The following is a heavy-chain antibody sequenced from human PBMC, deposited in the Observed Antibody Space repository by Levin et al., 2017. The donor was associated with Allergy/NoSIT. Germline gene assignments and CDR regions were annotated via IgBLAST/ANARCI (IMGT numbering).Heavy chain of an antibody. Sequence: ASVKVSCAASGFTFYNYGLIWVRQAPGRGLEWVSYISARRTTIYYADSVKGRFTISRDDAKNSLSLQMTDLRAEDTGIYYCARDEESYGDAFDVWGQGARVTVSS. CDR2: ISARRTTI. CDR1: GFTFYNYG. D-gene: IGHD2-21*01. V-gene: IGHV3-48*01. CDR3: ARDEESYGDAFDV. J-gene: IGHJ3*01.